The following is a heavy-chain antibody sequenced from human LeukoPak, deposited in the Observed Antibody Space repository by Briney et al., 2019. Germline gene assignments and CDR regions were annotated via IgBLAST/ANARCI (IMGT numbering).Heavy chain of an antibody. CDR2: ISAYNGNT. J-gene: IGHJ4*02. CDR1: GYTFTSYG. V-gene: IGHV1-18*01. D-gene: IGHD3-3*01. Sequence: ASVKVSCKASGYTFTSYGISWVRQAPGQELEWMGWISAYNGNTNYAQKLQGRVTMTTDTSTSTAYMELRSLRSDDTAVYYCARDYDFWSGYSLASPHFDYWGQGTLVTVSS. CDR3: ARDYDFWSGYSLASPHFDY.